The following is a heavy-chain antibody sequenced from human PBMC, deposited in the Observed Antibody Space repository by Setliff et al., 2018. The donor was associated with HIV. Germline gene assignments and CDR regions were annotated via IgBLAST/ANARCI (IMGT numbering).Heavy chain of an antibody. D-gene: IGHD3-22*01. CDR3: ARAYNVYDYRFDSSGYDY. V-gene: IGHV3-7*03. J-gene: IGHJ4*02. CDR2: TKHDGSER. Sequence: GGSLRLSCVVSGLTFNRYRTCWVRQVPGKGLEWVSNTKHDGSERYYVDSVKGRFSASTDNAKNSLFLQMNSLKAEDTAVYYCARAYNVYDYRFDSSGYDYWGQGTLVTVSS. CDR1: GLTFNRYR.